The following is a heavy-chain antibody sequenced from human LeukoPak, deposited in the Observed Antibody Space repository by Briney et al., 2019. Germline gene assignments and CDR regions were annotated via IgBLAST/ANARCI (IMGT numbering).Heavy chain of an antibody. D-gene: IGHD3-3*01. J-gene: IGHJ6*03. V-gene: IGHV1-18*01. CDR3: ARSNYDFWSGKRDGYMDV. Sequence: ASVKVSCKASGYTFTNYGISWVRQAPGQGLEWMGWISAYNGNTNYAQNLQGRVTMTTDTSTSTAYMELRSLRSDDTAVYYCARSNYDFWSGKRDGYMDVWGKGTTVTVSS. CDR1: GYTFTNYG. CDR2: ISAYNGNT.